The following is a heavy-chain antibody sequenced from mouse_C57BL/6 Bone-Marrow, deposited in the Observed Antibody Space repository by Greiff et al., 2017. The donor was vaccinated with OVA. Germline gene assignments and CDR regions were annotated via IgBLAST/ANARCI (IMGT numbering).Heavy chain of an antibody. CDR3: AIYYSNYRDYFDF. CDR1: GFTFSSYT. CDR2: ISGGGGNT. V-gene: IGHV5-9*01. Sequence: EVMLVESGGGLVKPGGSLKLSCAASGFTFSSYTMSWVRQTPEKRLEWVATISGGGGNTYYPDSVKGRFTISRDNAKNTLYLQMSSLRSEDTALYYCAIYYSNYRDYFDFWGQGTTLTVSS. D-gene: IGHD2-5*01. J-gene: IGHJ2*01.